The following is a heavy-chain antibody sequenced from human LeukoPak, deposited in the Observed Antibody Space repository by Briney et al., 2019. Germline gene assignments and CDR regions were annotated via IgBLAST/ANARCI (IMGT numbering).Heavy chain of an antibody. V-gene: IGHV1-46*01. Sequence: GASVKVSCKASGYTFTSYYMHWVRQAPGQGLEWMGIINPSGGSTSYAQKFQGRVTMTRDMSTSTVYMELSSLRSEDTAVYYCARGRDTAMDYYYYYMDVWGKGTTVTVSS. J-gene: IGHJ6*03. D-gene: IGHD5-18*01. CDR2: INPSGGST. CDR3: ARGRDTAMDYYYYYMDV. CDR1: GYTFTSYY.